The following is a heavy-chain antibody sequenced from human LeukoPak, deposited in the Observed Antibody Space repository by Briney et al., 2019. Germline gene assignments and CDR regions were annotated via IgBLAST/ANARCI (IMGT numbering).Heavy chain of an antibody. Sequence: GGSLRLSCAASGFTFSSYAMSWVRQAPGKGLEWVSAISGSGGSTYYADPVKGRFTISRDNSKNTLYLQMNSLRAEDTAVYYCAKDVQQQLASYFDYWGQGTLVTVSS. CDR2: ISGSGGST. CDR3: AKDVQQQLASYFDY. V-gene: IGHV3-23*01. D-gene: IGHD6-13*01. CDR1: GFTFSSYA. J-gene: IGHJ4*02.